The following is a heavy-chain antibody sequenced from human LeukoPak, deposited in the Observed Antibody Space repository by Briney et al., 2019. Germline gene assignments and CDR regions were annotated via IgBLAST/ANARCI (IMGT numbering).Heavy chain of an antibody. CDR3: ARDRGIQLWFDY. Sequence: SETLSLTCSVSGGSISNYHWSWIRQSPGKGLEWIAYIYDSGNSNYNPSLKSRVSTSVDTSKNQFSLRLSSVTAADTAVYYCARDRGIQLWFDYWGQGTLVTVSS. V-gene: IGHV4-59*12. CDR1: GGSISNYH. D-gene: IGHD5-18*01. CDR2: IYDSGNS. J-gene: IGHJ4*02.